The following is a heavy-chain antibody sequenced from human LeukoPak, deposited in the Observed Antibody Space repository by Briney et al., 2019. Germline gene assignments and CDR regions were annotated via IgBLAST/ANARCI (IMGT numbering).Heavy chain of an antibody. V-gene: IGHV4-39*01. J-gene: IGHJ4*02. CDR2: IYYSGST. Sequence: PSETLSLTCTVSGGSISSSSYYWGWIRQPPGKGLEWIGSIYYSGSTYYNPSLKSRVTISVDTSKNQFSLKLSSVTAADTAVYYCARRDRWLQFDYWGQGTLVTVSS. D-gene: IGHD5-24*01. CDR1: GGSISSSSYY. CDR3: ARRDRWLQFDY.